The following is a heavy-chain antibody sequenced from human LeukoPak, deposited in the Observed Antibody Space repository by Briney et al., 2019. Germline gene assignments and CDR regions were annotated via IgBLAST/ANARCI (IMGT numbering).Heavy chain of an antibody. Sequence: GGSLRLSCAASGFTFSSYSMNWVRQAPGKGLEWVSSISSSSSYIYHADSVKGRFTISRDNAKNSLYLQMNSLRAEDTAVYYCARDQRFLEWFYAAFDIWGQGTMVTVSS. CDR3: ARDQRFLEWFYAAFDI. D-gene: IGHD3-3*01. V-gene: IGHV3-21*01. J-gene: IGHJ3*02. CDR1: GFTFSSYS. CDR2: ISSSSSYI.